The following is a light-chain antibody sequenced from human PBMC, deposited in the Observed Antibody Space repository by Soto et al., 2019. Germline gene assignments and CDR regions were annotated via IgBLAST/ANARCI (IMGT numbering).Light chain of an antibody. J-gene: IGKJ5*01. CDR2: SAS. Sequence: DIQMTQSPSSLSASIGDRVTLTCRSSQSIGNYLNWYRQKPGKAPSLLIHSASTLQSGVPSRFSGSGSGTDFTFTISGLQPDDVATYYCQASYSTPLTFGQGTRLE. CDR1: QSIGNY. CDR3: QASYSTPLT. V-gene: IGKV1-39*01.